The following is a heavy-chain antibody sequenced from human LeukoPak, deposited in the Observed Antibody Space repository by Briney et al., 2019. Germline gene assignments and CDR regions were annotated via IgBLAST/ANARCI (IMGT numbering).Heavy chain of an antibody. J-gene: IGHJ4*02. CDR2: IKQDGSEK. CDR1: GFTFSNYW. CDR3: ARAAITMIRGVVTGGLDY. Sequence: GGSLRLSCAASGFTFSNYWMIWVRQAPGKGLEWVGNIKQDGSEKRYADSVRGRFSISRDNAQTSLYLQMNSLRAEDTAVYYCARAAITMIRGVVTGGLDYWGQGTLVTVSS. V-gene: IGHV3-7*02. D-gene: IGHD3-10*01.